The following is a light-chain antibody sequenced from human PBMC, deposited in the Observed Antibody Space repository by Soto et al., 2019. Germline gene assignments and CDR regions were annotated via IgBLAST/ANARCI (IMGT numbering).Light chain of an antibody. Sequence: DIQMTQSPSTLSASVGDKVPITSRAVQSLNSGLAWTHQKPGKAPKRLIYDVSKLESGVPSRFSGSGSGPEFTLTISSLQPDDFATYYCQQYNSYSWTFGQGTKVEIK. V-gene: IGKV1-5*01. CDR1: QSLNSG. J-gene: IGKJ1*01. CDR3: QQYNSYSWT. CDR2: DVS.